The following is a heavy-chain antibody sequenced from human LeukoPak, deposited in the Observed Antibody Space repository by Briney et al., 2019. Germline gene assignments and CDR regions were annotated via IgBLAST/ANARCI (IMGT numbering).Heavy chain of an antibody. CDR1: GGSISSYY. V-gene: IGHV4-59*12. D-gene: IGHD6-13*01. Sequence: SETLSLTCTVSGGSISSYYWSWIRQPPGKGLEWIGYIYYSGSTYYNPSLKSRVTISVDTSKNQFSLKLSSVTAADTAVYYCARERVSSSWYYWGQGTLVTVSS. J-gene: IGHJ4*02. CDR2: IYYSGST. CDR3: ARERVSSSWYY.